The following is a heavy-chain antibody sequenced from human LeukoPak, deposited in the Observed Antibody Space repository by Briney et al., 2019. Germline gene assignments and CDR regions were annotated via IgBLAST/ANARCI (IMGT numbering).Heavy chain of an antibody. CDR3: ARGGQVVDPEDY. CDR1: GGSISSYY. D-gene: IGHD3-22*01. CDR2: IYTSGST. J-gene: IGHJ4*02. V-gene: IGHV4-4*07. Sequence: AETLCLSCTVSGGSISSYYWSWIRQPAGKGLEWIGRIYTSGSTNYNPSHKSRVTISVDKSKNQFSLKLSSVTAADTAVYYCARGGQVVDPEDYWGQGTLVTVSS.